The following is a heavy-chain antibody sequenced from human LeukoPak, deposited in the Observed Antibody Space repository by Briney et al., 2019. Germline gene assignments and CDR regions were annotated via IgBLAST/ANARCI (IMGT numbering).Heavy chain of an antibody. J-gene: IGHJ6*03. CDR2: ISSSSSYI. V-gene: IGHV3-21*01. CDR3: ARDYAEYYYYYYMDV. CDR1: GFTFSRYS. D-gene: IGHD4-17*01. Sequence: GGSLRLSCAASGFTFSRYSMNWVRQAPGKGLEWVSSISSSSSYIYYADSVKGRFTISRDNAKNSLYLQMNSLRAEDTAVYYCARDYAEYYYYYYMDVWGKGTTVTVSS.